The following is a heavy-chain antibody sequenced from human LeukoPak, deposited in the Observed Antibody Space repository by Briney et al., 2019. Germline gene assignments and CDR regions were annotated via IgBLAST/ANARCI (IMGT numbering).Heavy chain of an antibody. CDR1: GGSISSYY. V-gene: IGHV4-59*01. J-gene: IGHJ4*02. D-gene: IGHD1-7*01. CDR3: AKGGPYNWNWERFDD. Sequence: SETLSLTCTVSGGSISSYYWSWIRQPPGKGRGRIRYMYYSGSSNYNTSLKSRVTMSVAASKNQSSRKLSSMTAAATAVYYCAKGGPYNWNWERFDDWGQGTLVTVSS. CDR2: MYYSGSS.